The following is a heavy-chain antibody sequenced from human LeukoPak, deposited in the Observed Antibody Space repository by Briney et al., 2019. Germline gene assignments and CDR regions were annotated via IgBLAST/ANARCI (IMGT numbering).Heavy chain of an antibody. V-gene: IGHV1-8*03. J-gene: IGHJ4*02. CDR1: GYTFTSYD. CDR2: MNPNSGNT. CDR3: ARDHCSPGTCLGGH. Sequence: GESLKISCKASGYTFTSYDINWVRQATGQGLEWMGWMNPNSGNTGYAQKFQGRVTITRSTSISTAYMELSSLRSEDTAVYYCARDHCSPGTCLGGHWGQGTLVTVSS. D-gene: IGHD2-15*01.